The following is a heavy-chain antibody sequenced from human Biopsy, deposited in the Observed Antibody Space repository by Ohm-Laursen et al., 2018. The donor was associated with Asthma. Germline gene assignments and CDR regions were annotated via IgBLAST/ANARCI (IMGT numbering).Heavy chain of an antibody. J-gene: IGHJ4*02. D-gene: IGHD1-26*01. V-gene: IGHV3-23*01. CDR1: GFTFSRYG. CDR2: ISGSGGST. Sequence: SLRLSCTASGFTFSRYGMHWVRQAPGKGLEWVSAISGSGGSTYYADSVKGRFTISRDKSKNTLYMQMNSLRAEDTAVYYCAKRGSYFDYWGQGTLVTVSS. CDR3: AKRGSYFDY.